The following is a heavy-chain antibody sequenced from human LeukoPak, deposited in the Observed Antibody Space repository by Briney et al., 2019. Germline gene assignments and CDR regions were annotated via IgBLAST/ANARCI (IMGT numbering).Heavy chain of an antibody. CDR3: ASESRFRYYYGMDV. CDR2: ISGSGGST. Sequence: GGSLRLSCAASGFTFSSYAMSWVRQAPGKGLEWVSAISGSGGSTYYADSVKGRFTISRDNSKNTLYLQMNSLRAEDTAVYYCASESRFRYYYGMDVWGQGTTVTVSS. V-gene: IGHV3-23*01. CDR1: GFTFSSYA. J-gene: IGHJ6*02.